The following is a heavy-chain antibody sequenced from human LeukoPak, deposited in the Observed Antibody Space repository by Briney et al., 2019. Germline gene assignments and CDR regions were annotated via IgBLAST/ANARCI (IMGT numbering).Heavy chain of an antibody. CDR2: INPNSGGT. J-gene: IGHJ2*01. Sequence: ASVKVSCKASGYTFTGYYMHWVRQAPGQGLEWMGWINPNSGGTNYAQKFQGRVTMTRDTSISTAYMELSRLRSDDTAVYYCARQRAGRGWYNRYFDLWGRGTLVTVSS. CDR3: ARQRAGRGWYNRYFDL. CDR1: GYTFTGYY. D-gene: IGHD6-19*01. V-gene: IGHV1-2*02.